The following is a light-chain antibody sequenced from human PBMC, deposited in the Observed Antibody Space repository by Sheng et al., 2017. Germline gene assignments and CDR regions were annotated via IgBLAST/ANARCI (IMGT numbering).Light chain of an antibody. Sequence: DIQMTQSPSSLSASVGDRVTITCRASQGIENGLGWYQQKPGKAPKRLIYAASILQSGVPSRFSGSGSGTEFTLTISSLQPEDFATYYCLQHNSHPWTFGQG. CDR3: LQHNSHPWT. V-gene: IGKV1-17*01. CDR1: QGIENG. J-gene: IGKJ1*01. CDR2: AAS.